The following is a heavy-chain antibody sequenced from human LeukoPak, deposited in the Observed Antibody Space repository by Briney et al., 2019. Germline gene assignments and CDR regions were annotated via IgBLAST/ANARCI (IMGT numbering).Heavy chain of an antibody. Sequence: ASVKVSCKASGYTFTSYGISWVRQAPGQGLEWMGWISVYNGNTNYAQKLQGRVTMTTDTSTSTAYMELRSLRSDDTAVYYCATIYWRHYYDSGDQWGQGTLATVSS. CDR2: ISVYNGNT. V-gene: IGHV1-18*01. CDR3: ATIYWRHYYDSGDQ. CDR1: GYTFTSYG. D-gene: IGHD3-22*01. J-gene: IGHJ4*02.